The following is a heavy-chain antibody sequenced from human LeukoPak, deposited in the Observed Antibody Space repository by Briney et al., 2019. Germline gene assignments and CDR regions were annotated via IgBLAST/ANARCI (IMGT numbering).Heavy chain of an antibody. D-gene: IGHD1-14*01. J-gene: IGHJ3*02. Sequence: GASVKVSCKASGGTFSSYAISWVRQAPGRGLEWMGRIIPILGIANYAQKFQGRVTITADKSTSTAYMELSSLRSEDTAVYYCARGTPPDLSAFDIWGQGTMVTVSS. CDR1: GGTFSSYA. CDR3: ARGTPPDLSAFDI. V-gene: IGHV1-69*04. CDR2: IIPILGIA.